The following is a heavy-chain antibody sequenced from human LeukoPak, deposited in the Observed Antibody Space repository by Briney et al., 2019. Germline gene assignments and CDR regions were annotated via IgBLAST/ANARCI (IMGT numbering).Heavy chain of an antibody. J-gene: IGHJ5*02. V-gene: IGHV3-53*01. D-gene: IGHD6-6*01. CDR3: ARDHSSSTFDP. CDR2: IYSGGST. CDR1: GFTVSSNY. Sequence: PGGSLRLSCAASGFTVSSNYMSWVRQAPGKGLNWVSVIYSGGSTYYADSVKGRFTISRDNSKNTLYLQMHSLRAEDTAVYYCARDHSSSTFDPWGQGTLVTVSS.